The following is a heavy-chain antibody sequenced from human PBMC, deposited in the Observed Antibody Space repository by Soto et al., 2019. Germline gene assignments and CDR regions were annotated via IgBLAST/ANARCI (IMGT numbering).Heavy chain of an antibody. CDR2: IWYDGSNK. CDR1: GFTFSSYX. CDR3: ARVVRGRSTSCYTCGWFDP. D-gene: IGHD2-2*02. Sequence: GGSLRLSCAASGFTFSSYXMHXVRQAPGKGLEWVAVIWYDGSNKYYADSVKGRFTISRDNSKNTLYLQMNSLRAEDTAVYYCARVVRGRSTSCYTCGWFDPWGQGTLVTVSS. V-gene: IGHV3-33*01. J-gene: IGHJ5*02.